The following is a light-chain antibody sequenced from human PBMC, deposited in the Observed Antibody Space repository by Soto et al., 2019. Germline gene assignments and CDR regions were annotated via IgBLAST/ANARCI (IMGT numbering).Light chain of an antibody. Sequence: EIVLTQAPGTLSLSLGERATLSCRASQSISSSYLAWYQQKPGQAPRLLIYGASTRATGIPARFSGSGSGTEFTPTISSLQSEDFAVYYCQQYNNWPPLTFGQGTKV. J-gene: IGKJ1*01. V-gene: IGKV3-15*01. CDR2: GAS. CDR1: QSISSSY. CDR3: QQYNNWPPLT.